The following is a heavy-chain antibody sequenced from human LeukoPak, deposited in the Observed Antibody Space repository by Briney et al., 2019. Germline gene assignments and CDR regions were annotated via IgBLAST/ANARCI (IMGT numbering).Heavy chain of an antibody. CDR2: IWYDGSNK. J-gene: IGHJ4*02. D-gene: IGHD3-22*01. CDR3: AREYYHDSSGYSVFFDY. CDR1: GFTFSSYG. V-gene: IGHV3-33*01. Sequence: RSLRLSCAASGFTFSSYGMHWVRQAPGKGLEWVAVIWYDGSNKYYADSVKGRFTISRDNSKNTLYLQMNSLRAEDTAVYYCAREYYHDSSGYSVFFDYWGQGTLVTVSS.